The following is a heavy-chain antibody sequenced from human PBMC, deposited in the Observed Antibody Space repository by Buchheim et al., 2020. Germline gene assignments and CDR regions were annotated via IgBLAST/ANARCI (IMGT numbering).Heavy chain of an antibody. Sequence: EVQLVESGGGLVQPGGSLRLSCAASGFTFSNFWMHWVRQAPGKGLEWVSRINGDGTKISYADSVKGRFTISSDNVWNTLPLHMNSLRAEDTALYYCVRETCIGGCSSRMDVWAKGP. CDR2: INGDGTKI. V-gene: IGHV3-74*01. D-gene: IGHD2-15*01. CDR1: GFTFSNFW. J-gene: IGHJ6*02. CDR3: VRETCIGGCSSRMDV.